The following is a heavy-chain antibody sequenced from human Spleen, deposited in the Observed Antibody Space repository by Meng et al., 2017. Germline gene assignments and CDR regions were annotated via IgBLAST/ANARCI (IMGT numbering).Heavy chain of an antibody. D-gene: IGHD6-19*01. V-gene: IGHV4-61*02. J-gene: IGHJ4*02. CDR1: GGSISSASYY. Sequence: SETLSLTCTVSGGSISSASYYWSWIRQPAGKGLEWIGRIYTSGSTNYNPPLKSRVTMSLDTSKNQFSLKLNSVTAADTAVYYCARDRIVSWSGWYGDFDYWGQGTLVTVSS. CDR3: ARDRIVSWSGWYGDFDY. CDR2: IYTSGST.